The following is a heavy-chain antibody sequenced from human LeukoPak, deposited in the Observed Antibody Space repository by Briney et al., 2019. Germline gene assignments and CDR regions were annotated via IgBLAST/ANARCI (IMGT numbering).Heavy chain of an antibody. CDR3: TTKFLPRS. CDR2: IKSKTVGGTT. V-gene: IGHV3-15*01. J-gene: IGHJ4*02. D-gene: IGHD2-15*01. Sequence: PGGSLRLSCAAPGFTFSNAWMSWVRQAPGKGLEWVGRIKSKTVGGTTDYAAPVKGRFTISRDNSKNTLYRQMTSLKTEDTAVYYCTTKFLPRSWGQGTLVTVSS. CDR1: GFTFSNAW.